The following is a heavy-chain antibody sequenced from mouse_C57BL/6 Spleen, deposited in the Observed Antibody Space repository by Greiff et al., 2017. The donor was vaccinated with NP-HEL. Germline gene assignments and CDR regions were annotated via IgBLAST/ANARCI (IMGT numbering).Heavy chain of an antibody. Sequence: VQLQQSGPELVKPGASVKLSCKASGYTFTDYYMNWVKQSHGKSLEWIGDINPNNGGTSYNPKFKGKATLTVDTSSSTAYLQLRSLTSEDAAVEYCASSTTVEYYFGDRGHGTTLTVAS. CDR1: GYTFTDYY. CDR2: INPNNGGT. D-gene: IGHD1-1*01. CDR3: ASSTTVEYYFGD. V-gene: IGHV1-26*01. J-gene: IGHJ2*01.